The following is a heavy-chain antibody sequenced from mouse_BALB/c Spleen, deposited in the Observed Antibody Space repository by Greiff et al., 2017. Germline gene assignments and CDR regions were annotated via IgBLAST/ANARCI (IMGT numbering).Heavy chain of an antibody. CDR1: GYAFSSYW. Sequence: QVQLKQSGAELVRPGSSVKISCKASGYAFSSYWMNWVKQRPGQGLEWIGQIYPGDGDTNYNGKFKGKATLTADKSSSTAYMQLSSLTSEDSAVYFCAIVRRDYYAMDYWGQGTSVTVSS. CDR2: IYPGDGDT. J-gene: IGHJ4*01. D-gene: IGHD2-14*01. CDR3: AIVRRDYYAMDY. V-gene: IGHV1-80*01.